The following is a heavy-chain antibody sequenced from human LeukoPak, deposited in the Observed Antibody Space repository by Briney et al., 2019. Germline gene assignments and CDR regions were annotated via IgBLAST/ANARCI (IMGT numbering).Heavy chain of an antibody. CDR1: GFTFSSYW. D-gene: IGHD1-1*01. CDR3: ARALTTLTYEGY. J-gene: IGHJ4*02. Sequence: GGSLRLSCAASGFTFSSYWMSWVRQAPGKGLEWVSSISGSNSYIFYADSVKGRFTVSRDNAKDSLYLQMNSLRAEDTAVYYCARALTTLTYEGYWGQGTLVTVSS. V-gene: IGHV3-21*01. CDR2: ISGSNSYI.